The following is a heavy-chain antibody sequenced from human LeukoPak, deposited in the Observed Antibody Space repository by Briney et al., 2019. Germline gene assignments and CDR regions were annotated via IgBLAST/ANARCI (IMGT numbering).Heavy chain of an antibody. Sequence: QPGGSLRLSCAASGFTFNSYWMHWVRQAPGKGLVWVSRIVGDGSYTNYADSVKGRFTISRDNAKNTLFLQMNSLRAEDTAVYYCARDGSNSHAFDVRGLGTMVTVSS. CDR2: IVGDGSYT. J-gene: IGHJ3*01. CDR3: ARDGSNSHAFDV. D-gene: IGHD5-24*01. V-gene: IGHV3-74*01. CDR1: GFTFNSYW.